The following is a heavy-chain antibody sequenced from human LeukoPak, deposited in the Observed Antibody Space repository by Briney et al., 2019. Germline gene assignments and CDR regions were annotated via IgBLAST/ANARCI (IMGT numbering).Heavy chain of an antibody. D-gene: IGHD3-3*02. J-gene: IGHJ6*03. CDR3: AKEGLLDYYYYMDV. V-gene: IGHV3-30*02. Sequence: PGGSLRLSCVASGFTFSSYGMHWVRQAPGKGLEWVAFIRYDGSNKYYADSVKGRFTISRDNSKNTLYLQVNSLRAEDTAVYYCAKEGLLDYYYYMDVWGKGTTVTISS. CDR2: IRYDGSNK. CDR1: GFTFSSYG.